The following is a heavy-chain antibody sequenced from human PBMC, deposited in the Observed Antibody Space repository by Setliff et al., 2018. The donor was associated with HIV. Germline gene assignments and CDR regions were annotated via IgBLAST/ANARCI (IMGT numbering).Heavy chain of an antibody. V-gene: IGHV1-58*02. CDR3: AAAPSPAALGN. CDR1: GFTFSSSV. CDR2: IVVGSGNS. J-gene: IGHJ4*02. Sequence: SVKVSCKASGFTFSSSVIQWVRQARGQRLEWIGWIVVGSGNSNHAQKFQERVTISRDMSTSTAYMELSGLRSEDTAVYYCAAAPSPAALGNWGQGTLVTSPQ. D-gene: IGHD6-13*01.